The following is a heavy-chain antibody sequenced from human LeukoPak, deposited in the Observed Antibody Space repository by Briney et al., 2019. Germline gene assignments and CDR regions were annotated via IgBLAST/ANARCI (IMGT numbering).Heavy chain of an antibody. Sequence: SVKVSCKASGGTFSSYTISWVRQAPGQGLEWMGRIIPILGIANYAQKFQGRVTITADKSTSTAYMELSSLRSEDTAVYYCARDPPPNCYDSSGYYPNYWGQGTLVTVSS. CDR2: IIPILGIA. J-gene: IGHJ4*02. V-gene: IGHV1-69*04. CDR1: GGTFSSYT. D-gene: IGHD3-22*01. CDR3: ARDPPPNCYDSSGYYPNY.